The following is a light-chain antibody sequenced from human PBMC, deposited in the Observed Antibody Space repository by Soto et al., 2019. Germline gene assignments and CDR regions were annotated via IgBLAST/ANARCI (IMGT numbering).Light chain of an antibody. CDR2: AVI. CDR3: CSYAASFWV. J-gene: IGLJ3*02. V-gene: IGLV2-11*01. CDR1: SNDVGAYNY. Sequence: QSSLTQPRSVSGSPGQSVTISCAGTSNDVGAYNYVSWYQQHPGKAPKLIIYAVIKRPSGVPDRFSGSKSGNTASLTISGLHTEDEADYYCCSYAASFWVFGGGTKLTVL.